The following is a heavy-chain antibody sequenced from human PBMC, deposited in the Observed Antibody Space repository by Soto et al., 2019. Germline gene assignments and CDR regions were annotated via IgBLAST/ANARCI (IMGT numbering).Heavy chain of an antibody. V-gene: IGHV4-39*01. CDR1: GGSISSSSCY. CDR2: IYYSGST. D-gene: IGHD2-2*01. Sequence: SETLSLTCTVSGGSISSSSCYWGWIRQPPGKGLEWIGSIYYSGSTYYNPSLKSRVTISVDTSKNQFSLKLSSVTAADTAVYYCARLGYCISTSCYVGDYDYWGQGTLVTVSS. J-gene: IGHJ4*02. CDR3: ARLGYCISTSCYVGDYDY.